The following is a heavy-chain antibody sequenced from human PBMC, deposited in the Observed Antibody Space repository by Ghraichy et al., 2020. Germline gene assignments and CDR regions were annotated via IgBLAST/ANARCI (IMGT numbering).Heavy chain of an antibody. CDR2: VSYTEGT. CDR3: AVMTYSGSPDV. CDR1: GDSIRSSNYY. Sequence: ESLNISCSVSGDSIRSSNYYWDWIRQPPGKGLDWVGSVSYTEGTHYSPSLESRISISIDTSKNQFSLNLGSVTAADTAVYYCAVMTYSGSPDVWGQGTLVTVSS. D-gene: IGHD1-26*01. J-gene: IGHJ4*02. V-gene: IGHV4-39*01.